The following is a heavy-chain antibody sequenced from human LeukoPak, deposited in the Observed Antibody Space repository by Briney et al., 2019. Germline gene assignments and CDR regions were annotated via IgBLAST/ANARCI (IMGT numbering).Heavy chain of an antibody. V-gene: IGHV3-30*03. J-gene: IGHJ4*02. CDR2: VSYNGRRK. D-gene: IGHD3-22*01. Sequence: GGSLRLSCAASGFTFSNYGMNWVRQAPGRGLEWVSLVSYNGRRKDYAASVMGRFTIDRDNSKNTVYLQMSVLSPDDTAVYFCARQEARGYYYAGLDFWGQGSLVTVSS. CDR3: ARQEARGYYYAGLDF. CDR1: GFTFSNYG.